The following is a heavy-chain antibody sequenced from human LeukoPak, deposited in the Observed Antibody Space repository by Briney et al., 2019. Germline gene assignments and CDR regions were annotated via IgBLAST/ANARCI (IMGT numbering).Heavy chain of an antibody. CDR1: GGTFSSYA. J-gene: IGHJ5*02. D-gene: IGHD2-15*01. Sequence: SVKVSCKASGGTFSSYAISWVRQAPGQGLEWMGGIIPIFGTANYAQKFQGRVTITADESTSTAYMELSSLRSEDTAVYYCARDRSGIVVVVDLGFTGSRGFDPWGQGTLVTVSS. CDR2: IIPIFGTA. V-gene: IGHV1-69*13. CDR3: ARDRSGIVVVVDLGFTGSRGFDP.